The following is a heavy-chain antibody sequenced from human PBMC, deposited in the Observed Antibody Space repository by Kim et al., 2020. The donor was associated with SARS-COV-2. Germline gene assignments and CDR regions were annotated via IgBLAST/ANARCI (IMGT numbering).Heavy chain of an antibody. CDR1: GFTFTSSA. Sequence: SVKVSCKASGFTFTSSAVQWVRQARGQRLEWIGWIVVGSGNTNYAQKFQERVTITRDMSTSTAYMELSSLRSEDTAVYYCAADPGLYTVTTHYGMDVWGQGTTVNVSS. D-gene: IGHD4-17*01. CDR2: IVVGSGNT. J-gene: IGHJ6*02. CDR3: AADPGLYTVTTHYGMDV. V-gene: IGHV1-58*01.